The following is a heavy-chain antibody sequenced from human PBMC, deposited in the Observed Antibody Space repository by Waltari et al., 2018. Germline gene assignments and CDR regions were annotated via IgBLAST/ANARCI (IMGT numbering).Heavy chain of an antibody. J-gene: IGHJ4*02. CDR1: GGSISSYY. CDR2: IYYSGST. D-gene: IGHD6-13*01. V-gene: IGHV4-59*08. Sequence: QVQLQESGPGLVKPSETLSLTCTVSGGSISSYYWSWIRQPPGKGLEWIGYIYYSGSTNYNPSLKSRVTISVDTSKNQFSLKLSSVTAADTAVYYCARGHSSSWYGPFDYWGQGTLVTVSS. CDR3: ARGHSSSWYGPFDY.